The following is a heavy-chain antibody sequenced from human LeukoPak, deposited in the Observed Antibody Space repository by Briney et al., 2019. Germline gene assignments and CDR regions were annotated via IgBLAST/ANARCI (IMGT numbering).Heavy chain of an antibody. J-gene: IGHJ6*02. CDR3: ARVKRAPNIVVVPAARNHYGMDV. V-gene: IGHV3-48*01. Sequence: PGGSLRLSCAASGFTFSSCSMNWVRQAPGKGLEWGSYISGSSSTIYYADSVKGRFTISRDNGKNTLYLQMNSLRAEDTAVYYCARVKRAPNIVVVPAARNHYGMDVWGQGTTVTVSS. CDR1: GFTFSSCS. D-gene: IGHD2-2*01. CDR2: ISGSSSTI.